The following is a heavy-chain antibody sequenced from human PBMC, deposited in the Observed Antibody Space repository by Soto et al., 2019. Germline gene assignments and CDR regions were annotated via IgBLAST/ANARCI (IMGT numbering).Heavy chain of an antibody. Sequence: QLQLQESGPGLVKSSETLSLTCSVFGDSIISDGCYWGWIRQSPGKGLDWIGSIYFSGNTHYNPSLKSRVTTSVDTSKNQFSLKLTSVTAADTAVYYCTRHSRSTEYGSGTYTFDSWGQGTLVTVSS. CDR1: GDSIISDGCY. D-gene: IGHD3-10*01. V-gene: IGHV4-39*01. CDR3: TRHSRSTEYGSGTYTFDS. J-gene: IGHJ4*02. CDR2: IYFSGNT.